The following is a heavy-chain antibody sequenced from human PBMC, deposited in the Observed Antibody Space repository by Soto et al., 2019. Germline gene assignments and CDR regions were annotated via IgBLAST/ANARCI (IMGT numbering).Heavy chain of an antibody. V-gene: IGHV1-8*01. Sequence: QVQLVQSGAEVKKPGASVKVSCKASGYPFTTYDISWVRQAAGQGLEWMGWINLNSGHTDYAQRFQGRVTMTRNTAITTAYMELTGVSSEDTAVYYCARGRGWRDYWGQGTLVTVSS. CDR2: INLNSGHT. CDR3: ARGRGWRDY. D-gene: IGHD6-19*01. J-gene: IGHJ4*02. CDR1: GYPFTTYD.